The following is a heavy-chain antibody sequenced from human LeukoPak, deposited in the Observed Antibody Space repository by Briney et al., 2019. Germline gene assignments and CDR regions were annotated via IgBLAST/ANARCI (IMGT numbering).Heavy chain of an antibody. CDR2: VSYDETYK. V-gene: IGHV3-30*18. D-gene: IGHD6-13*01. CDR1: GFTFSSYG. Sequence: PGGSLTLSCAASGFTFSSYGMHWVRQAPGKGLEWVAVVSYDETYKYYGDSVKGRFTISRDNSKNTLSLQMNSLRAEDTAVYHCAKGATEQLVRTNFDYWGQGTLVPVSS. J-gene: IGHJ4*02. CDR3: AKGATEQLVRTNFDY.